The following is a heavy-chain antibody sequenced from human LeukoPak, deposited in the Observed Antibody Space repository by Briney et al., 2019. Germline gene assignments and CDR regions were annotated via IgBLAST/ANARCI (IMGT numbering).Heavy chain of an antibody. J-gene: IGHJ1*01. CDR2: ISHDGSHV. Sequence: GMSLRLSCAASAFTFSSYAMHWVRQAPGKGLEWVAFISHDGSHVFYADSVKGRFTISRDNSRNTLYLQMNSLRAEDTAVYYCARDYGSGSSHQYFQHWGQGTLVTVSS. V-gene: IGHV3-30*01. CDR3: ARDYGSGSSHQYFQH. D-gene: IGHD3-10*01. CDR1: AFTFSSYA.